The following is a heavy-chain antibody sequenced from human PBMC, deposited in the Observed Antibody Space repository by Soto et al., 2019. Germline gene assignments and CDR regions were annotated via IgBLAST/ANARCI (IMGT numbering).Heavy chain of an antibody. CDR2: IAWNSGSM. V-gene: IGHV3-9*01. CDR1: GFSFDDYA. CDR3: AKAKDPYTESYDLGCFDY. Sequence: EVQLVESGGGLVQPGGSLRLSCAASGFSFDDYAMHWVRQAPGKGLEWVSGIAWNSGSMGYADSVKGRFTISRDNGKNSLYFEMFGLRAEDTALYFCAKAKDPYTESYDLGCFDYWGQGTLVTVSS. D-gene: IGHD3-10*01. J-gene: IGHJ4*02.